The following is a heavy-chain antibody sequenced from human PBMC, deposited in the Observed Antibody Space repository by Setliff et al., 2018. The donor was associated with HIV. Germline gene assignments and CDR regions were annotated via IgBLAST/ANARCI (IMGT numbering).Heavy chain of an antibody. J-gene: IGHJ3*01. CDR3: AKAYFGGFDV. Sequence: GGSLRLSCVASGFPFDVYAMHWVRQIPGKGLEWVAGITWNSGSVGYADSVKGRFSISRDNSKNTLYLQMNSPRPEDMGFYYCAKAYFGGFDVWGLGTLVTVSS. CDR1: GFPFDVYA. D-gene: IGHD1-26*01. CDR2: ITWNSGSV. V-gene: IGHV3-9*03.